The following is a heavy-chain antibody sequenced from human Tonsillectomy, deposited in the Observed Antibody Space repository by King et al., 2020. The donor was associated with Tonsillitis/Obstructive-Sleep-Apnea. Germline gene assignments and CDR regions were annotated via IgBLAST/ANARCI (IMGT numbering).Heavy chain of an antibody. CDR2: IIPIFGTA. CDR1: GGTFSSYA. D-gene: IGHD6-13*01. Sequence: VQLVESGAEVKKPGSSVKVSCKASGGTFSSYAISCVRQAPGQGLEWMGGIIPIFGTANYAQKFQGRVTMTAGESTSTAYMELGSLRSEDTAVYYCARDWGYSSSWKAFDIWGQGTMVTVSS. V-gene: IGHV1-69*01. CDR3: ARDWGYSSSWKAFDI. J-gene: IGHJ3*02.